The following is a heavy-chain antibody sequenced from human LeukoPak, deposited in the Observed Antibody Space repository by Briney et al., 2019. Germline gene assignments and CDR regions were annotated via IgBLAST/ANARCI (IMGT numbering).Heavy chain of an antibody. V-gene: IGHV1-69*01. Sequence: GSSVKVSCKASGGTFSSYAISWVRQAPGQGLEWMGGIIPIFGTANYAQKFQGRVTITADESTSTAYMELSSLRSEDTAVYYCARDSRYYYGSGSYYNPDYWGQGTLVTVSS. CDR2: IIPIFGTA. D-gene: IGHD3-10*01. J-gene: IGHJ4*02. CDR3: ARDSRYYYGSGSYYNPDY. CDR1: GGTFSSYA.